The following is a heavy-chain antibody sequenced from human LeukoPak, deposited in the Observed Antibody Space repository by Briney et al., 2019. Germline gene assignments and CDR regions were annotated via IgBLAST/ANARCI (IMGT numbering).Heavy chain of an antibody. J-gene: IGHJ6*02. CDR3: AREQEVDDSSGYYAYYYYYGMDV. D-gene: IGHD3-22*01. CDR2: IYSGGST. V-gene: IGHV3-53*01. Sequence: GGSLRLSCAASGFTVSSNYMSWVRQAPGKGLEWVSVIYSGGSTYYADSVKGRFTISRDNAKNSLYLQMNSLRAEDTAVYYCAREQEVDDSSGYYAYYYYYGMDVWGQGTTVTVSS. CDR1: GFTVSSNY.